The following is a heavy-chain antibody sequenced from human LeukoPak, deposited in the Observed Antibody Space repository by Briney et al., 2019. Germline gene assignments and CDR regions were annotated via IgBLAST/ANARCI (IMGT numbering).Heavy chain of an antibody. CDR1: GFTFSSYG. V-gene: IGHV3-33*03. CDR2: IWYDGSNK. J-gene: IGHJ4*02. Sequence: GGSLRLSCAASGFTFSSYGMHWVRQAPGKGLEWVAVIWYDGSNKYYADSVKGRFTISRDNAKNSLYLQMNSLRAEDTAVYYCTGVTAYYFDYWGQGTLVTVSS. CDR3: TGVTAYYFDY. D-gene: IGHD1-14*01.